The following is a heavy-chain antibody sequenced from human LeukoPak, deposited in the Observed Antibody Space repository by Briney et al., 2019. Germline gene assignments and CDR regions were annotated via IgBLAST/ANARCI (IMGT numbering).Heavy chain of an antibody. V-gene: IGHV5-51*01. Sequence: GESLKISCKGSGYGFTSCWIGWVRQMPGKGLEWMGIIYTGDSDTRYSASFQGQVTISADKSISTAYLQWSSLKASDTAMYYCARLTTLIVVVPGDFDYWGQGTLVTVSS. CDR2: IYTGDSDT. CDR1: GYGFTSCW. J-gene: IGHJ4*02. D-gene: IGHD3-22*01. CDR3: ARLTTLIVVVPGDFDY.